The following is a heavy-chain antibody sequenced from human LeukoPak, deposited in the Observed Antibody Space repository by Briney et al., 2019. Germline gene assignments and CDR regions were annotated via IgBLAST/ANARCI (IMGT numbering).Heavy chain of an antibody. CDR3: ARAPMAQFTFDY. J-gene: IGHJ4*02. D-gene: IGHD3-10*01. CDR1: GGSISSATYY. CDR2: IYSSGST. Sequence: SQTLSLTSTVSGGSISSATYYWSWIRQPAGKGLEWIGRIYSSGSTNYNPSLKSRVTISVDPSKSPFYLKMSSVTAADTAVYYCARAPMAQFTFDYWGQGTLVTVSS. V-gene: IGHV4-61*02.